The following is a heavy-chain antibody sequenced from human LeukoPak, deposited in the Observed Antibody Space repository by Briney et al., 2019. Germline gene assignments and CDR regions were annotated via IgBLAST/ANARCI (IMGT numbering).Heavy chain of an antibody. CDR1: GGSIISSPYY. CDR3: VKTRTGGGAFDI. V-gene: IGHV4-39*01. J-gene: IGHJ3*02. CDR2: IYHTGKT. D-gene: IGHD7-27*01. Sequence: SETLSLTCTVSGGSIISSPYYWVLIRQSPGKGLEWIGTIYHTGKTYYNPSLNSRVTMSLDTSKNQFSLKLLAMTAADTAIYYCVKTRTGGGAFDIWGQGTPVTVSS.